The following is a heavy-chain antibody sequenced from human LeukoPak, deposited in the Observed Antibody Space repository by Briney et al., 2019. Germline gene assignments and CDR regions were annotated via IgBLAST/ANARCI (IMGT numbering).Heavy chain of an antibody. D-gene: IGHD4-17*01. J-gene: IGHJ4*02. CDR3: AKDRTTVTTGGVEY. Sequence: PGGSLRLSCAASGFTFSSYGMHWVRQAPGKGLEWVAFIRYDGSNKYYADSVKGRFTISRDNSKNTLYLQMNSLRAEDTAVYYCAKDRTTVTTGGVEYWGQGTLVTVSS. CDR1: GFTFSSYG. CDR2: IRYDGSNK. V-gene: IGHV3-30*02.